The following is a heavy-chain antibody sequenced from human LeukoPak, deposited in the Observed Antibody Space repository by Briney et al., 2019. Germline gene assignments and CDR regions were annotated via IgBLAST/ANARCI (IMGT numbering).Heavy chain of an antibody. V-gene: IGHV3-23*01. CDR2: FTGRGDET. CDR3: ARVNSARWFFDC. J-gene: IGHJ4*02. CDR1: GFTFIRCA. Sequence: GVPLRLSCAASGFTFIRCAVVGFRQAPGEGPEGLSSFTGRGDETHYAESVRGRFTISRDNSKNMVYLQLNSLKASDTAMSYCARVNSARWFFDCWGQGSLLTVSS. D-gene: IGHD3-9*01.